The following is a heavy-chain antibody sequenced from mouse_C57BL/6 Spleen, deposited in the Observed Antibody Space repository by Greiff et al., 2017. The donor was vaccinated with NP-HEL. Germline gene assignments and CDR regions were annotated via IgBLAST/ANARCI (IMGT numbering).Heavy chain of an antibody. CDR1: GYSFTSYY. Sequence: QVQLQQSGPELVKPGASVKISCKASGYSFTSYYIHWVKQRPGQGLEWIGWIYPGSGNTKYNEKFKGKATLTADTSSSTAYMQLSSLTSEDSAVYYCARGTITTVPDYWGQGTTLTVSS. CDR2: IYPGSGNT. D-gene: IGHD1-1*01. J-gene: IGHJ2*01. V-gene: IGHV1-66*01. CDR3: ARGTITTVPDY.